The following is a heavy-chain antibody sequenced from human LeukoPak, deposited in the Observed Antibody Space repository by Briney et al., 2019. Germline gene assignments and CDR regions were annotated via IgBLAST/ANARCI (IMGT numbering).Heavy chain of an antibody. D-gene: IGHD1-26*01. CDR1: GYSFTTCW. J-gene: IGHJ4*02. Sequence: GESLKNSCQGSGYSFTTCWIAWVRQMPGKGLEWMGVIYPGDSDTRYSPSFQGQVTLSADKSISTAYLQWSSLKASDTAIYYCARALVGAATLSYWGQGTLVTVSS. V-gene: IGHV5-51*01. CDR2: IYPGDSDT. CDR3: ARALVGAATLSY.